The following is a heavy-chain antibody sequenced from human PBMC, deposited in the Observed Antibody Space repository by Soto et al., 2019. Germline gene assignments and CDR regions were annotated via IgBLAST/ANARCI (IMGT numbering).Heavy chain of an antibody. CDR1: GGSFSSYY. CDR2: INHSGGT. V-gene: IGHV4-34*01. Sequence: QVQLQQWGAGLLKPSETLSLTCAVYGGSFSSYYWNWIRQPPGKGLEWIGEINHSGGTNYNPSLKRRVTISVDTSKKQFSLKLSSVTAADTAVYYCAGGRGVRGTIIATYYYYGVDVWGQGTTVTVSS. D-gene: IGHD3-10*01. CDR3: AGGRGVRGTIIATYYYYGVDV. J-gene: IGHJ6*02.